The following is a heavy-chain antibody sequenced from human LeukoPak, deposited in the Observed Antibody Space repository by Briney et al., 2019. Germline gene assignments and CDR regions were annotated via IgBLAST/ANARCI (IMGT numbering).Heavy chain of an antibody. CDR2: ISGSGGST. CDR1: GFTFSSYA. CDR3: AKDRYQNYYDSSGYYSGH. V-gene: IGHV3-23*01. Sequence: GGSLRLSCAASGFTFSSYAMSWVRQAPGKGLEWVSAISGSGGSTYCADSVKGRFTISRDNSKNTLYLQMNSLRAEDTAVYYCAKDRYQNYYDSSGYYSGHWGQGTLVTVSS. D-gene: IGHD3-22*01. J-gene: IGHJ4*02.